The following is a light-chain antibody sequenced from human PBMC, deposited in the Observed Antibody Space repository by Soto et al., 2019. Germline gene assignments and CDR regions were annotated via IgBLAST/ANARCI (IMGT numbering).Light chain of an antibody. CDR2: AAF. CDR1: QDIRND. J-gene: IGKJ5*01. Sequence: DIQMTQSPSSLSASVGDRVTITCRASQDIRNDLCWYQQKPGKAPKRLIYAAFNLQSGVPPMFSGNGSWTECTLTISSLQAEDYATYFYLQHKTYSLIFGQGTRLE. V-gene: IGKV1-17*01. CDR3: LQHKTYSLI.